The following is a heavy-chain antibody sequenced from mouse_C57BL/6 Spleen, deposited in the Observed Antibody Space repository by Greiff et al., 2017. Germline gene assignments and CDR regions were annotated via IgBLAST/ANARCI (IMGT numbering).Heavy chain of an antibody. CDR3: ARPCFTTVVATDWYFDV. CDR2: ISSGGSYT. Sequence: EVKLVESGGDLVKPGGSLKLSCAASGFTFSSYGMSWVSQTPDKRLEWVATISSGGSYTYYPDSVKGRFTFSRDNSKNTLYLQISSLKAEGTAMYYCARPCFTTVVATDWYFDVWGTGTTVTVSS. V-gene: IGHV5-6*01. D-gene: IGHD1-1*01. J-gene: IGHJ1*03. CDR1: GFTFSSYG.